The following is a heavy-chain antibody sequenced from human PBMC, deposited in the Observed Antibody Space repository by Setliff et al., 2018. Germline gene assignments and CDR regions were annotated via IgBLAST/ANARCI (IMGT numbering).Heavy chain of an antibody. V-gene: IGHV4-4*08. J-gene: IGHJ4*02. CDR3: ARAGGFAGFYGSWTYQYFDY. CDR1: GDSISDHH. Sequence: SETLSLTCTVSGDSISDHHWSWIRLPPGKGLEWIGYVYSGGTTSYNPSLKTRVTMSIDTPNNQFSLTLRSVTAADTAVYYCARAGGFAGFYGSWTYQYFDYWGQGALVTVSS. D-gene: IGHD3-10*01. CDR2: VYSGGTT.